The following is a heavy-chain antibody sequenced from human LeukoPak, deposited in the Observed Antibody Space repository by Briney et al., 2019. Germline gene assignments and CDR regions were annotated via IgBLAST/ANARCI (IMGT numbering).Heavy chain of an antibody. CDR1: GFTFDDYA. CDR2: ISWNSGSI. CDR3: AKASDYSNRKGAFDI. D-gene: IGHD4-11*01. Sequence: SGGSLGLSCVASGFTFDDYAMNWVRQAPGKGLEWVSGISWNSGSIGYADSVKGRFTISRDNAKNSLYMQMNSLRVEDTALYYCAKASDYSNRKGAFDIWGQGTMVTVSS. V-gene: IGHV3-9*01. J-gene: IGHJ3*02.